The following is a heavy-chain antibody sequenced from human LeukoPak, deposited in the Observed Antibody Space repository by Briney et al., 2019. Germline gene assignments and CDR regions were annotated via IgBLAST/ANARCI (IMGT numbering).Heavy chain of an antibody. V-gene: IGHV4-4*07. D-gene: IGHD3-9*01. CDR2: IYISGST. CDR1: GGSISSYY. CDR3: ARASYYDILTGYYDQYYFDY. Sequence: SETLSLTCTVSGGSISSYYWSWIRQPAGKGLEWIGRIYISGSTNYNPSLKSRVTMSVDTSKNQFSLKLSSVTAADTAVYYCARASYYDILTGYYDQYYFDYWGQGTLVTVSS. J-gene: IGHJ4*02.